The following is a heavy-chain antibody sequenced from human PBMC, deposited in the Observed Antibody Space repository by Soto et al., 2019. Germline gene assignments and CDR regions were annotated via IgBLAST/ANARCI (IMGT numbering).Heavy chain of an antibody. Sequence: QVQLVQSGAEVKKPGSSVKVSCKASGGTFSSYAISWVRQAPGQGLEWMGGIIPIFGTANYAQKFKGRVTITADEYTSKAYMELSSLGSEDTAVYCCGREVVVPAASGYYYYYGMDVWGQGTTVTVSS. CDR3: GREVVVPAASGYYYYYGMDV. J-gene: IGHJ6*02. CDR1: GGTFSSYA. D-gene: IGHD2-2*01. CDR2: IIPIFGTA. V-gene: IGHV1-69*01.